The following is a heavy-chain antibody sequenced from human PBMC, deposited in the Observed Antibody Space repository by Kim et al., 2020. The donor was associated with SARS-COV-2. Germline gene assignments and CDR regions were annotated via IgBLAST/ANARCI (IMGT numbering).Heavy chain of an antibody. V-gene: IGHV5-10-1*01. CDR3: ARGKVGAFDY. Sequence: YTNYSPSFQGHVTIAADKSISTAYQQWSSLKASDTAMYYCARGKVGAFDYWGQGTLVTVSS. D-gene: IGHD1-26*01. J-gene: IGHJ4*02. CDR2: YT.